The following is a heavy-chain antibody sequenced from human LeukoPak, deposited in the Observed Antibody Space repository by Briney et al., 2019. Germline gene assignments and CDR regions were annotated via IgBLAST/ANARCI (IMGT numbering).Heavy chain of an antibody. CDR3: ARLSEGYGSGSYFSYSSGWYPIY. J-gene: IGHJ4*02. Sequence: GESLKISCKGSGYSFISYWIGWVRQMPGKGLEWMGVIYPADSDSRYSPSFQGQVTISADKSISTAYLQWSSLKASDTAMYYCARLSEGYGSGSYFSYSSGWYPIYWGQGTLVTVSS. D-gene: IGHD3-10*01. CDR1: GYSFISYW. V-gene: IGHV5-51*01. CDR2: IYPADSDS.